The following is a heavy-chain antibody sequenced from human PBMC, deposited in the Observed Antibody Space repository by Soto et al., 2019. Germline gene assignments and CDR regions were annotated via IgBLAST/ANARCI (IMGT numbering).Heavy chain of an antibody. CDR2: TIPVFNTA. CDR3: ARGVYGSGNYYTGPSAFDI. V-gene: IGHV1-69*06. Sequence: QVQLEQSGAEVKKPGSSVKVSCKASGGTLSDHGVAWLRQAPGQGLEWMGGTIPVFNTAKYAQKVQGRVTVTADKCTNIAYMELSSLRSEDTAFYFCARGVYGSGNYYTGPSAFDIWGQGTMVIVSS. D-gene: IGHD3-10*01. J-gene: IGHJ3*02. CDR1: GGTLSDHG.